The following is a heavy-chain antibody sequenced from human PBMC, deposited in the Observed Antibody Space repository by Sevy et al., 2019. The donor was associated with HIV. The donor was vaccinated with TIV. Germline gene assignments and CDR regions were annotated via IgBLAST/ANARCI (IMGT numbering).Heavy chain of an antibody. D-gene: IGHD2-15*01. V-gene: IGHV3-9*01. J-gene: IGHJ6*02. CDR1: GFTFDDYA. CDR2: ISWNSGSI. CDR3: AKDIGYCSGGSCYYYYYGMDV. Sequence: GGSLRLSCAASGFTFDDYAMHWVRQAPGKGLEWVSGISWNSGSIGYADSMKGRFTISRDNAKNSLYLQMNSLRAEDTALYYCAKDIGYCSGGSCYYYYYGMDVWGQGTTVTVSS.